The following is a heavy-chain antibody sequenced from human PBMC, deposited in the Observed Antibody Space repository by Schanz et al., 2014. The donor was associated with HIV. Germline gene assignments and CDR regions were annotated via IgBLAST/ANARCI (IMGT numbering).Heavy chain of an antibody. CDR1: GFTFNTYG. V-gene: IGHV3-30*18. CDR2: ISYDGSNK. D-gene: IGHD6-6*01. CDR3: AKDDQQFAY. Sequence: QVQLVESGGGVVQPGRSLRLSCAASGFTFNTYGMHWVRQAPGKGLEWVAVISYDGSNKYYADSVKGRFTISRDNSKNTLYLQMNSLRAEDTAVYYCAKDDQQFAYWGQGTLVTVSS. J-gene: IGHJ4*02.